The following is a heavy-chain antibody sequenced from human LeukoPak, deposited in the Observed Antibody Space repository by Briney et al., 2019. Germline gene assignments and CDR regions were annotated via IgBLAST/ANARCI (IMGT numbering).Heavy chain of an antibody. CDR3: ARVVNYTSRKNWYDP. D-gene: IGHD3-3*01. CDR2: TYYSGGT. CDR1: GGSFNTFY. J-gene: IGHJ5*02. V-gene: IGHV4-59*01. Sequence: SETLSLTCTVSGGSFNTFYWTWIRQPPGKGLEWIGYTYYSGGTKYNPSLESRVTISVDASKSQFSLKLNSVTTADTAVYYCARVVNYTSRKNWYDPWGRGTLVVVSS.